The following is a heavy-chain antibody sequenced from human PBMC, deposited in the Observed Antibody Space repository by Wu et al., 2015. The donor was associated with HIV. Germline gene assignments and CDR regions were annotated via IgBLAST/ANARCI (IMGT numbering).Heavy chain of an antibody. V-gene: IGHV1-2*02. J-gene: IGHJ3*02. Sequence: QVQLVQSGAEVKKPGASVKVSCKASGYTFTGYNMHWVRQAPGQGLEWMGWINPNSGGTNYAQKFQGRVTMTRDTSISTAYMELSRLRSDDTAVYYCAREARPNTMIVVAHAFDIWGQGTMVTVSS. D-gene: IGHD3-22*01. CDR2: INPNSGGT. CDR3: AREARPNTMIVVAHAFDI. CDR1: GYTFTGYN.